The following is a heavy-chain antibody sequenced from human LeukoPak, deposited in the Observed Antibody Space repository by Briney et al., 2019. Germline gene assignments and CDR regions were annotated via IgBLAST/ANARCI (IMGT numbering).Heavy chain of an antibody. D-gene: IGHD3-16*02. V-gene: IGHV1-46*01. CDR2: TNPSGGST. Sequence: ASVKVSCKASGYTFTSYYMHWVRQAPGQGLEWMGITNPSGGSTSYAQKFQGRVTMTRDMSTTTDYMELSSLRSEDTAVYYCARDNSVGDIAWWFDPWGQGTLVTVSS. J-gene: IGHJ5*02. CDR1: GYTFTSYY. CDR3: ARDNSVGDIAWWFDP.